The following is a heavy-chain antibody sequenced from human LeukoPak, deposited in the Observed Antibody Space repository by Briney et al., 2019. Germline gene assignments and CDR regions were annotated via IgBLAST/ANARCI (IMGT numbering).Heavy chain of an antibody. Sequence: GGSLRLSCAATGFTFSNYDMNWVRQAPGKGLEWVSAISASGSFIYYADSVKGRYTISRDNSKNTLYLQMNSLRTGDTAVYYCAKESGYSRGWDNFDFWGQGTLVTVSS. CDR3: AKESGYSRGWDNFDF. CDR1: GFTFSNYD. J-gene: IGHJ4*02. CDR2: ISASGSFI. V-gene: IGHV3-23*01. D-gene: IGHD6-19*01.